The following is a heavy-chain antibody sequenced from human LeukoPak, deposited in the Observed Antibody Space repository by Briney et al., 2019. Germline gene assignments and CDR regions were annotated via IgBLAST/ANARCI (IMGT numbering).Heavy chain of an antibody. CDR3: ARRDDFWSGPIDY. V-gene: IGHV5-51*01. CDR2: IYPADSDA. CDR1: GYHFTNYW. Sequence: GGSLEISCKVSGYHFTNYWIGWVRQMPGKGLEWIGLIYPADSDARYTPSFQGQFTISADKSSSSTYLLWSSLKASDSAIYYCARRDDFWSGPIDYWGQGTLVTVSS. D-gene: IGHD3-3*01. J-gene: IGHJ4*02.